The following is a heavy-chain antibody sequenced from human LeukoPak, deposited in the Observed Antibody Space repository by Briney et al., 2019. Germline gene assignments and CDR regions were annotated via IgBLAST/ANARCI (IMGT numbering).Heavy chain of an antibody. V-gene: IGHV1-2*02. J-gene: IGHJ5*02. D-gene: IGHD2-2*01. Sequence: ASVKVSCKASGYTFTGYYLHWMRQAPGQGLEWMGWINPNTGGTNYAQNFQGRVTMTRDTPISTAYMEVTRLRSDDTAVYYCARALVPAAQRLSSWGQGTLVTVSS. CDR1: GYTFTGYY. CDR3: ARALVPAAQRLSS. CDR2: INPNTGGT.